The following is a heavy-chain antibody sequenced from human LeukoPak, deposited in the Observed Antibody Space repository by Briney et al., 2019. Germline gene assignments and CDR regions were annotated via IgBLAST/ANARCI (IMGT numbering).Heavy chain of an antibody. D-gene: IGHD3-22*01. V-gene: IGHV3-30-3*01. CDR1: RFTLSSYG. J-gene: IGHJ3*02. CDR3: ARDGDVDYYDSSGYALDM. CDR2: ISFDGGNT. Sequence: GGSLRLSCAASRFTLSSYGMHWVRQAPGKGLEWVAFISFDGGNTLYPDSVKGRFTISRDNYRNTLDLQMNSLRPEDTAVYYCARDGDVDYYDSSGYALDMWGQGTKVTVSS.